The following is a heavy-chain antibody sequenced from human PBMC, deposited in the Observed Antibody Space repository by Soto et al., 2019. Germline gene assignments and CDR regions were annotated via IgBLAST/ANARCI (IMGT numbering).Heavy chain of an antibody. CDR1: GGSISSGDYY. D-gene: IGHD3-10*01. V-gene: IGHV4-30-4*01. J-gene: IGHJ6*02. CDR3: AGQPTAGSYYFLGSYYYQYPLAV. Sequence: PSATLSLTCTVSGGSISSGDYYWSWIRQPPGKGLEWIGYIYYSGSTYYNPSLKSRVTISVDTSKNQFSLKLSSVTAADTAVYYCAGQPTAGSYYFLGSYYYQYPLAVCGQGTTVPVSS. CDR2: IYYSGST.